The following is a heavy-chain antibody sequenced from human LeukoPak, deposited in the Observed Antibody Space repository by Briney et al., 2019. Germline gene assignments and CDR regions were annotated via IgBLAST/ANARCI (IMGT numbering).Heavy chain of an antibody. CDR1: GYTFTSYA. Sequence: ASVKVSCKASGYTFTSYAMNWVRQAPGQGLEWMGWVNTNTGNPTYAKGFTGRFVFSLDTSVSTAYLQISSLKAEDTAVYYCARDLDLNYDFWSGYDDAFDIWGQGTMVTVSS. D-gene: IGHD3-3*01. CDR2: VNTNTGNP. V-gene: IGHV7-4-1*02. CDR3: ARDLDLNYDFWSGYDDAFDI. J-gene: IGHJ3*02.